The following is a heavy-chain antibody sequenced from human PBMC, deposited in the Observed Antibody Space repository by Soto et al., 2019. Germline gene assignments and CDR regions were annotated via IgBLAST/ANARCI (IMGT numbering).Heavy chain of an antibody. CDR3: AKDNRDILTGYYTGIDY. CDR1: GFTFSSYG. D-gene: IGHD3-9*01. CDR2: ISYDGSNK. Sequence: QVQLVESGGGVVQPGRSLRLSCAASGFTFSSYGMHWVRQAPGKGLEWVAVISYDGSNKYYADSVKGRFTISRDNSKNTLYLQMNSLRAEDTAVYYCAKDNRDILTGYYTGIDYWGQGTLVTVSS. J-gene: IGHJ4*02. V-gene: IGHV3-30*18.